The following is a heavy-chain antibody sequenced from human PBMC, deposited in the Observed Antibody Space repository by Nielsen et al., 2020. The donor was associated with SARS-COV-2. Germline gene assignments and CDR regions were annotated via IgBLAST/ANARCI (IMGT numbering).Heavy chain of an antibody. CDR2: IGGNGRNI. J-gene: IGHJ6*02. V-gene: IGHV3-48*03. D-gene: IGHD3-10*01. CDR3: ARDNYYGSGRSIYYYYGMDV. Sequence: GESLKISCAASGFPFSSYEMNWVRQAPGKALEWLSYIGGNGRNIFYADSVKGRFTISRDNAENSLSLQMNSLRAEDTAVYYCARDNYYGSGRSIYYYYGMDVWGQGTTVTVSS. CDR1: GFPFSSYE.